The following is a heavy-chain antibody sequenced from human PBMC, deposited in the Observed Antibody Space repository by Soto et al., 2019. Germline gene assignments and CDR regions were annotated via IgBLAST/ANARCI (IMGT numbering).Heavy chain of an antibody. J-gene: IGHJ4*02. CDR1: GCTFSSYA. D-gene: IGHD1-26*01. V-gene: IGHV3-30-3*01. CDR3: ARALGGVGATLPDY. Sequence: PGGSLRLSCAASGCTFSSYAMHWVRQAPGKGLEWVAVISYDGSNKYYADSVKGRFTISRDNSKNTLYLQMNSLRAEDTAVYYCARALGGVGATLPDYWGQGTLVTVSS. CDR2: ISYDGSNK.